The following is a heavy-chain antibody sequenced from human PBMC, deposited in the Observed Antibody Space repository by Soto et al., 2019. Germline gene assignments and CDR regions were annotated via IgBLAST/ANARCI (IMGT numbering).Heavy chain of an antibody. Sequence: QVQLQESGPGLVKPSQTLSLTCTVSGGSISSGGYYWSWIRQHPGKGLEWIGYIYYSGSTYYNPSLKSRVTISVDTSKNQFSLKLSSVTAADTAVYYCARNHGSGNHYYYDYWGQGTLVTVSS. CDR2: IYYSGST. D-gene: IGHD3-10*01. CDR1: GGSISSGGYY. CDR3: ARNHGSGNHYYYDY. V-gene: IGHV4-31*03. J-gene: IGHJ4*02.